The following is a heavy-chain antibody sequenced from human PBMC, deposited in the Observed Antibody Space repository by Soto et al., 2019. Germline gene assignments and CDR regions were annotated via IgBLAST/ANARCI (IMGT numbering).Heavy chain of an antibody. CDR2: IYYSGST. D-gene: IGHD2-21*02. J-gene: IGHJ4*02. V-gene: IGHV4-59*01. Sequence: PSETLSLTCTVSGGSISSYYWSWIRQPPGKGLEWIGYIYYSGSTNYNPSLKSRVTISVDPPKNQFSLKLSSVTAADTAVYYCVRAVTACDCDSWAQRTLVPVSS. CDR3: VRAVTACDCDS. CDR1: GGSISSYY.